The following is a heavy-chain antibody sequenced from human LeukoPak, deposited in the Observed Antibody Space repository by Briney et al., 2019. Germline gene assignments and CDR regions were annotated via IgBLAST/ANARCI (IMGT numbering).Heavy chain of an antibody. CDR2: IYTSGST. D-gene: IGHD5-12*01. CDR3: ARYSGYDYVDY. CDR1: GGSISSGSYY. Sequence: SETLSLTCTVSGGSISSGSYYWSWIRQPAGKGLEWIGRIYTSGSTNYNPSLKSRVTISVDTSKNQFSLKLSSVTAADTAVYYCARYSGYDYVDYWGQGTLVTVSS. J-gene: IGHJ4*02. V-gene: IGHV4-61*02.